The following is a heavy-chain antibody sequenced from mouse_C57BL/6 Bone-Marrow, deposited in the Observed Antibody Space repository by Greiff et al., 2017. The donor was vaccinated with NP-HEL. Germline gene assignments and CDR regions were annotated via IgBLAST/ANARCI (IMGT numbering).Heavy chain of an antibody. D-gene: IGHD1-1*01. V-gene: IGHV1-69*01. Sequence: QVQLQQPGAELVMPGASVKLSCKASGYTFTSYWMHWVKQRPGQGLEWIGEIDPSDSYTNYNQKFKGKSTLTVDKSSSTAYMQLSSLTSEDSAVYYCARDGSSPYYFDDWGQGTTLTVSS. CDR1: GYTFTSYW. CDR2: IDPSDSYT. J-gene: IGHJ2*01. CDR3: ARDGSSPYYFDD.